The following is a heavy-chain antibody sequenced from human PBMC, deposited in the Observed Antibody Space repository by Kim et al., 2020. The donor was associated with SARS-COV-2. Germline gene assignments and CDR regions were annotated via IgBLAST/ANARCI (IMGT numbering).Heavy chain of an antibody. CDR3: ATGSWGFDY. J-gene: IGHJ4*02. Sequence: SSIYYADSVKGRFTISCDNAKNSLYLQMTSLRAEDTAVYYCATGSWGFDYWGQGTLVTVSS. D-gene: IGHD6-13*01. V-gene: IGHV3-21*01. CDR2: SSI.